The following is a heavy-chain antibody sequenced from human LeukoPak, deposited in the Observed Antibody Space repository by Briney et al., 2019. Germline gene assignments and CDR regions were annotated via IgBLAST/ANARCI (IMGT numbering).Heavy chain of an antibody. J-gene: IGHJ4*02. Sequence: SETLSLTCTVSGASISSTSYYWGWIRQPPGKGLEWIGSIYYSGSTYYNPSLKSRVTISVDTSKNQFSLKLSSVTAADTAVYYCARQFDAYYYDSSGYYPFFDYWGQGTLVTVSS. CDR3: ARQFDAYYYDSSGYYPFFDY. V-gene: IGHV4-39*07. CDR1: GASISSTSYY. CDR2: IYYSGST. D-gene: IGHD3-22*01.